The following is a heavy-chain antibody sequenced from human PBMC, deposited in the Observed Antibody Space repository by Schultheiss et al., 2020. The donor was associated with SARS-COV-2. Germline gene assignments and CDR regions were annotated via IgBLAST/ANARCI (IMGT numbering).Heavy chain of an antibody. CDR1: GYTFTSHG. CDR2: ISAYNGNT. D-gene: IGHD3-16*01. Sequence: ASVKVSCKTSGYTFTSHGISWVRQAPGQGFEWMGWISAYNGNTNYGQNLQGRVTMTTDTSTSTAYMELRSLRSEDTAVYYCARGGGDGGVFDSWGQGTLVTVSS. CDR3: ARGGGDGGVFDS. V-gene: IGHV1-18*04. J-gene: IGHJ4*02.